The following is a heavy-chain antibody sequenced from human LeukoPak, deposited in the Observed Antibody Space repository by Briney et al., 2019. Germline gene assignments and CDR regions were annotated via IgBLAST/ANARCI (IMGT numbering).Heavy chain of an antibody. V-gene: IGHV3-33*01. J-gene: IGHJ4*02. CDR1: GFTFSSYG. D-gene: IGHD1-26*01. CDR2: IWYDGSNK. Sequence: PGRSLRLSCAASGFTFSSYGLHWVRQAPGKGLEWVAVIWYDGSNKYYADSVKGRFTISRDNSKNTLYLQINSLRAEDTAVYYCARASGSYDYWGQGTLVTVSS. CDR3: ARASGSYDY.